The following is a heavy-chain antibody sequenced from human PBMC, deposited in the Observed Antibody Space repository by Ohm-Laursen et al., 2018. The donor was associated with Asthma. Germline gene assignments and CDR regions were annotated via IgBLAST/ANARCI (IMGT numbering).Heavy chain of an antibody. D-gene: IGHD1-1*01. CDR2: IKPDGTEN. V-gene: IGHV3-7*05. CDR3: ARDSGWNALDH. Sequence: GSLRLSCAASGFHFNTSWMTWVRQVPGKGLEWVANIKPDGTENAYLDSVRGRFTISKDNAKNSLFLQMNSLRGEDTALYYCARDSGWNALDHWGQGTLVSVSS. J-gene: IGHJ4*02. CDR1: GFHFNTSW.